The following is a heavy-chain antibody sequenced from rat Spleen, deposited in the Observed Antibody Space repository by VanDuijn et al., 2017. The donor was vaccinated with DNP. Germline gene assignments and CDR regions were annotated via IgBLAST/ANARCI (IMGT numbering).Heavy chain of an antibody. CDR1: GFTFSSAW. V-gene: IGHV6-6*01. J-gene: IGHJ2*01. CDR2: IKPKANNYAT. Sequence: EVQVLESGGGLVQPGNSLKLSCVTSGFTFSSAWMYWYRQFPEKRLEWVARIKPKANNYATDYTESVKGRFTISRDDFKNSIYLQMNNLKEEDTAIYYCAWPSTWGQGVMVTVSS. CDR3: AWPST. D-gene: IGHD1-10*01.